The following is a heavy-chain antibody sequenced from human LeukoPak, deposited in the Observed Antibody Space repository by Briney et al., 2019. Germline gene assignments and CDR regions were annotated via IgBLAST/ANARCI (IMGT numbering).Heavy chain of an antibody. D-gene: IGHD7-27*01. CDR2: IFYSGVT. Sequence: KPSETLSLTCTVSGASISRSAYYWGWFRQPPGKGLEWIATIFYSGVTYYNPSLKSRVSISIATSENHFSLQLSFVTAADTALYFCAKEPTGDKIFDSWGQGTLVTVSS. CDR1: GASISRSAYY. J-gene: IGHJ4*02. CDR3: AKEPTGDKIFDS. V-gene: IGHV4-39*07.